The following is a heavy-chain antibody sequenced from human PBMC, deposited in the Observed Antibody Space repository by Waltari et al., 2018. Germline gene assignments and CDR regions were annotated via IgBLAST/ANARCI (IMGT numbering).Heavy chain of an antibody. Sequence: EVQLVESGGGLVQPGGSLRLSCGGTGFTHSSFWMSWVRQAPGKGLDLVANMNRDGSETYYVESVKGRFTISRDNAKNSLYLEMNTLRVEDTAIYYCARLSSSWNEKGAFDIWGQGTMVTVSS. D-gene: IGHD6-13*01. CDR1: GFTHSSFW. J-gene: IGHJ3*02. CDR2: MNRDGSET. CDR3: ARLSSSWNEKGAFDI. V-gene: IGHV3-7*01.